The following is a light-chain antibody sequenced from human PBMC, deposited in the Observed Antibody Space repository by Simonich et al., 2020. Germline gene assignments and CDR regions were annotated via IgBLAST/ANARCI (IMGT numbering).Light chain of an antibody. CDR1: SGSIASNY. CDR2: EDN. Sequence: NFMLTQPHSVSESPGKTVTISCTRSSGSIASNYVQWYQQPPGSAPTPVIYEDNQRPPGVPDRFSGSIDSSSNSASLTISGLKTEDEADYYCQSYDSSNSWVFGGGTKLTVL. CDR3: QSYDSSNSWV. J-gene: IGLJ3*02. V-gene: IGLV6-57*03.